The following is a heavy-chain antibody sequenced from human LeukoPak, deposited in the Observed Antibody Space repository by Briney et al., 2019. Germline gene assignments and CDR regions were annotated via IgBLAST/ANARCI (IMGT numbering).Heavy chain of an antibody. D-gene: IGHD6-13*01. V-gene: IGHV1-2*06. Sequence: ASVKVSCKASGYTFTGYYMHWVRQAPGQGLEWMGRINPNSGGTNYAQKFQGRVTMTRDTSISTAYMELSRLRSDDTAVYYCARDPTAAAGRDYWGPGTLVTVSS. CDR2: INPNSGGT. CDR1: GYTFTGYY. J-gene: IGHJ4*02. CDR3: ARDPTAAAGRDY.